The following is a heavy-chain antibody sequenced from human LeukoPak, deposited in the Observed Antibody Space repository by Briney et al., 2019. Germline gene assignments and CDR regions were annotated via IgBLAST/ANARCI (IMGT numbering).Heavy chain of an antibody. J-gene: IGHJ4*02. CDR2: IIPDGSEK. V-gene: IGHV3-7*01. CDR1: GFTFSSCW. Sequence: GGSLRLSCAASGFTFSSCWMTWVRQAPGKGLEWVANIIPDGSEKYYVDSVKGRFTISRDNAKNSLYLQVNSLRAEDTAVYYCARVEALYNSGSVWAYWGQGTLVTVSS. CDR3: ARVEALYNSGSVWAY. D-gene: IGHD3-10*01.